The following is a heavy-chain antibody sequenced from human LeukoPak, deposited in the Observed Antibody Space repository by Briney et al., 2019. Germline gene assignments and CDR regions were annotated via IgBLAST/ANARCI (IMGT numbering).Heavy chain of an antibody. CDR3: AKRDVSGLYYYYYYGMDV. CDR2: ISSSGTYI. Sequence: GGSLRLSCAASGFTFSSYSMNWVRQAPGKGLEWVSFISSSGTYIYYADSMKGRFTISRDNSKNTLYLQMNSLRAEDTAVYYCAKRDVSGLYYYYYYGMDVWGQGTTVTVSS. J-gene: IGHJ6*02. CDR1: GFTFSSYS. V-gene: IGHV3-21*01. D-gene: IGHD5-24*01.